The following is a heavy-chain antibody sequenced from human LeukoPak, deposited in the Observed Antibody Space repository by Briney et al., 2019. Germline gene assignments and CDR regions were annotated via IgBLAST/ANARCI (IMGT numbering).Heavy chain of an antibody. D-gene: IGHD3-22*01. CDR1: GFSFSSYA. V-gene: IGHV3-23*01. CDR3: AKGLSYYGGSGFHYPT. CDR2: ISGNGDIT. Sequence: AGGSLRLSCSASGFSFSSYAMSWVRQAPGKGLEWVAGISGNGDITYYVESVKGRFTISRDNSKNTLYLQLNTLRDGDTALFYCAKGLSYYGGSGFHYPTWGQGTLVTVSS. J-gene: IGHJ5*02.